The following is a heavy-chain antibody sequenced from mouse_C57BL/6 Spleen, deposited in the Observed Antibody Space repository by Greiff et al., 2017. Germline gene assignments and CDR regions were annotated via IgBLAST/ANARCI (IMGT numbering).Heavy chain of an antibody. CDR3: ARLYGNCGWYVDV. J-gene: IGHJ1*03. Sequence: EVKLVESGGGLVQPGGSLSLSCAASGFTFTDYYMSWVRQPPGKALEWLGFIRNKANGYTTEYSASVKGRFTISRDNSQSILYLQMNALRAEDSATYYCARLYGNCGWYVDVWGTGTTVTVSS. CDR1: GFTFTDYY. CDR2: IRNKANGYTT. V-gene: IGHV7-3*01. D-gene: IGHD2-1*01.